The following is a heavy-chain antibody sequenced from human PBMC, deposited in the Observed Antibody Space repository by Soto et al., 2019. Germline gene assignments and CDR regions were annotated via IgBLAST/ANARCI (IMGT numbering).Heavy chain of an antibody. Sequence: QITLKESGPTLVEPTQTLTLTCTFSGFSLSISGVGVGWIRQPPGKALEWLALIYWDDDKRYSPSLKSRLTITKDTSKNQVVLTMTNMDPVDTATYYCAHRQTYCGGNCYSGFDYWGQGTLVTVSS. D-gene: IGHD2-21*02. V-gene: IGHV2-5*02. CDR1: GFSLSISGVG. CDR2: IYWDDDK. CDR3: AHRQTYCGGNCYSGFDY. J-gene: IGHJ4*02.